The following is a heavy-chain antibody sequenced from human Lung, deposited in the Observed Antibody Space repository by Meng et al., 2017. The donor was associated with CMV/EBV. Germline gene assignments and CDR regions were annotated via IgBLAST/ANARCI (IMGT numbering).Heavy chain of an antibody. J-gene: IGHJ4*02. D-gene: IGHD1-1*01. CDR2: ISPYNGDT. CDR1: GYTFIDYH. CDR3: ARAIVKNGKRQFDY. Sequence: QVQLAQSGADVKEPGASGKLSCKTSGYTFIDYHIHWVRQAPGQGLEWMGWISPYNGDTIYARDFQGWVTMTRDTSNRTLYMEVSRLRFDDTAVYYCARAIVKNGKRQFDYWGQGTLVTVSS. V-gene: IGHV1-2*04.